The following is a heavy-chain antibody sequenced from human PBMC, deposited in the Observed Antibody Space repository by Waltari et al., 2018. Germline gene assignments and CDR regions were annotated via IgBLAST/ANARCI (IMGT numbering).Heavy chain of an antibody. V-gene: IGHV4-38-2*02. CDR1: GYSIRSGYY. J-gene: IGHJ5*02. D-gene: IGHD2-8*01. CDR2: IYHSGGT. CDR3: ASLPPHCTNGVCFIP. Sequence: QVQLQESGPGLVKPSETLSLTCTVSGYSIRSGYYLGWIRQPPGKGLGWIGSIYHSGGTYYNPSLKSRVTISVDTSKNQFSLKLSSVTAADTAVYYCASLPPHCTNGVCFIPWGQGTLVTVSS.